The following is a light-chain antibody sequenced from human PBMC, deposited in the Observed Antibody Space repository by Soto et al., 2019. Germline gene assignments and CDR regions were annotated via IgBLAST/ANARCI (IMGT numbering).Light chain of an antibody. CDR2: GAS. CDR3: QQYNNWPPWT. V-gene: IGKV3-15*01. J-gene: IGKJ1*01. Sequence: EIVMTQSPATLSVSPGERATLSCRASQSVSSNFSWYQQKHGQAPRLLIYGASTRATGIPARFSGSGSGTEFTLNISSLQSEDFAVYYCQQYNNWPPWTCGQGTKVEIK. CDR1: QSVSSN.